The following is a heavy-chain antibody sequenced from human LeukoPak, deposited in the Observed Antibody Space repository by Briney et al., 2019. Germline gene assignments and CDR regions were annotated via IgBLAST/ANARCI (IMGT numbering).Heavy chain of an antibody. V-gene: IGHV4-34*01. J-gene: IGHJ4*02. CDR3: ARWGSGWYHFDY. D-gene: IGHD6-19*01. CDR1: GGSFSCYY. CDR2: INHSGST. Sequence: PSETLSLTCAVYGGSFSCYYWSWIRQPPGKGLEWIGEINHSGSTNYNPSLKSRVTISVDTSKNQFSLKLSSVTAADRAVYYCARWGSGWYHFDYWGQGTLVTVSS.